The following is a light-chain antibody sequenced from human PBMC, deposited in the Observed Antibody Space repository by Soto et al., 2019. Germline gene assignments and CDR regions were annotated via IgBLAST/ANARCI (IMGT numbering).Light chain of an antibody. J-gene: IGKJ5*01. CDR2: ETI. CDR1: QSVTNY. Sequence: EIVFTQSPATLSLSPGERATLSCRASQSVTNYLAWYQQKAGQAPRLLIYETIHRATGIPARFSGSGSGTDFTLTISSLEPEDFAVYYCQHRRPWLITFGQGTRLEIK. V-gene: IGKV3-11*01. CDR3: QHRRPWLIT.